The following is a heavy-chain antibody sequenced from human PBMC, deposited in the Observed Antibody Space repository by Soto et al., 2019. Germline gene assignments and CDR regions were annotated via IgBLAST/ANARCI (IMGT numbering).Heavy chain of an antibody. CDR3: AKGREYSGYIDY. V-gene: IGHV3-23*01. CDR2: ISGSGGST. D-gene: IGHD5-12*01. Sequence: GGSLRLSCAASGFTFSSYAMSCVRQAPGKGLEWVSAISGSGGSTYYADSVKGRFTISRDNSKNTLYLQMNSLRAEDTAVYYCAKGREYSGYIDYWGQGTLVTVSS. J-gene: IGHJ4*02. CDR1: GFTFSSYA.